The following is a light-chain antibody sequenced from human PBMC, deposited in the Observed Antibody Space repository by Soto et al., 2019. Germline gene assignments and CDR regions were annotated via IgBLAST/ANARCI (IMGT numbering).Light chain of an antibody. J-gene: IGKJ1*01. CDR1: QDISNY. CDR2: DAS. CDR3: QQYNSLPRT. V-gene: IGKV1-33*01. Sequence: DVQITQSPSSLSASVVDRVTITCQASQDISNYLTWYQQKSGKAPKLLIYDASNLETGVPSRFSGSGSGTDFTFTISSLQPEDVATYYCQQYNSLPRTFGQGTKVDIK.